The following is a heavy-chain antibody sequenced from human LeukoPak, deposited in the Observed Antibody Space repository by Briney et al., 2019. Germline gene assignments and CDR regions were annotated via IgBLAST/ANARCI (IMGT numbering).Heavy chain of an antibody. D-gene: IGHD6-19*01. CDR3: ANLGESSGWYDYFDY. CDR1: GFTFGSYV. J-gene: IGHJ4*02. V-gene: IGHV3-23*01. Sequence: GGSLRLSCEASGFTFGSYVMSWVRQAPGKGLEWVSAISGSGGSTYYADSVKGRFTISRDNSKNTLYLQMNSLRAEDTAVCYCANLGESSGWYDYFDYWGQGTLVTVSS. CDR2: ISGSGGST.